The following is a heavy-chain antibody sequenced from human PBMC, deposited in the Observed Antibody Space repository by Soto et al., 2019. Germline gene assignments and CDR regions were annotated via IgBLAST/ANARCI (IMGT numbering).Heavy chain of an antibody. J-gene: IGHJ4*02. V-gene: IGHV1-69*08. D-gene: IGHD2-15*01. Sequence: QVQLVQSGAEVKKPGSSVKVSCKASGGTFSSYTISWVRQAPGQGLEWMGRIIPILGIANYAQKFQGRVTXTXDXXTSTAYMELSSLRSEDTAVYYCARDRDGGNAYFDYWGQGTLVTVSS. CDR2: IIPILGIA. CDR3: ARDRDGGNAYFDY. CDR1: GGTFSSYT.